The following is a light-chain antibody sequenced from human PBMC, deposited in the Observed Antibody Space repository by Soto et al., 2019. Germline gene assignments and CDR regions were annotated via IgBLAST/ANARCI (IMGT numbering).Light chain of an antibody. V-gene: IGKV1-8*01. J-gene: IGKJ1*01. Sequence: AIRMTQFPSSFSASIGDRVTITCRASHDITSSLAWYQHIQGRAPKLLISGASNLQFGVPSSFSGRGSWTDFTLTSSRLQSEDCATYYCQHYYSSPPTFGQGTRVE. CDR3: QHYYSSPPT. CDR2: GAS. CDR1: HDITSS.